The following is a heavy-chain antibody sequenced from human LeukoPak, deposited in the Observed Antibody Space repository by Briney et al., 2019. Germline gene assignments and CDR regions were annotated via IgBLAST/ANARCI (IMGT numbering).Heavy chain of an antibody. J-gene: IGHJ4*02. CDR2: IKQDGSEK. CDR3: ARRGTSSSWAHFDH. Sequence: QSGGSLRLSCAASGFTFSSYWMTWVRQAPGKGLEWVAKIKQDGSEKYYVDSVKGRFTISRDNAKNSLYLQMNSLGAEDTAVYYCARRGTSSSWAHFDHWGQGTLVTVSS. CDR1: GFTFSSYW. D-gene: IGHD6-13*01. V-gene: IGHV3-7*05.